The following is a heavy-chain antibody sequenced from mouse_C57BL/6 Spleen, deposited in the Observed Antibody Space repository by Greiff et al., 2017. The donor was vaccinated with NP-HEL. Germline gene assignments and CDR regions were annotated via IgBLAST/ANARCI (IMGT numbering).Heavy chain of an antibody. J-gene: IGHJ4*01. CDR1: GYTFTSYW. Sequence: QVQLQQPGAELVKPGASVKLSCKASGYTFTSYWMHWVKQRPGQGLEWIGMIHPNSGSTNYNEKIKSKATLTVDKSSSTAYMQLSSLTSEDSAVYYCARWDYGSSPYAMYYWGQGTSVTVSS. CDR3: ARWDYGSSPYAMYY. V-gene: IGHV1-64*01. CDR2: IHPNSGST. D-gene: IGHD1-1*01.